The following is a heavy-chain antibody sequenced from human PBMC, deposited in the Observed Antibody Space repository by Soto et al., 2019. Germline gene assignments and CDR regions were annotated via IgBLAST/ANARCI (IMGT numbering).Heavy chain of an antibody. CDR1: GGSISSSNW. CDR2: INHSGST. CDR3: ARMGFDYRSSSNAANPVDVGFVYSDY. J-gene: IGHJ4*02. Sequence: QVQLQESGPGLVKPSGTLSLTCAVSGGSISSSNWWSWVRQPPGKGLEWIGEINHSGSTNYNPSLKSRVTISVDTSKNQFSLKLSSVTAADTAVYYCARMGFDYRSSSNAANPVDVGFVYSDYWGQGTLVTVSS. V-gene: IGHV4-4*02. D-gene: IGHD4-4*01.